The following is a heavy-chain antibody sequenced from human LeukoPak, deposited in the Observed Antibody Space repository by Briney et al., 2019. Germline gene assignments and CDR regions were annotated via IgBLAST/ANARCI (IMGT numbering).Heavy chain of an antibody. Sequence: ASVKVSCKASGYTFTSYYMHWVRQAPGQGLEWMGIINPSGGSTSYAQKFQGRVTMTRDMSTSTVYMELSSLRSEDTAVYYCARTVKRSYYRSPGDYWGQGTLVTVSS. CDR2: INPSGGST. CDR3: ARTVKRSYYRSPGDY. V-gene: IGHV1-46*01. J-gene: IGHJ4*02. D-gene: IGHD3-10*01. CDR1: GYTFTSYY.